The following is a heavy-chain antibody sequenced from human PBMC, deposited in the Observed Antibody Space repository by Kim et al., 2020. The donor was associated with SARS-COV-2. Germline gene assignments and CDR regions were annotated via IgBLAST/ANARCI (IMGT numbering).Heavy chain of an antibody. CDR1: GFTFGSYW. CDR3: ARDRLHYPSAAVAGHYYYYGMDV. Sequence: GGSLRLSCAASGFTFGSYWMHWVRQAPGKGLVWVSRINSDGSSTSYADSVKGRFTISRDNAKNTLYLQMNSLRAEDTAVYYCARDRLHYPSAAVAGHYYYYGMDVWGQGTTVTVSS. J-gene: IGHJ6*02. D-gene: IGHD6-19*01. V-gene: IGHV3-74*01. CDR2: INSDGSST.